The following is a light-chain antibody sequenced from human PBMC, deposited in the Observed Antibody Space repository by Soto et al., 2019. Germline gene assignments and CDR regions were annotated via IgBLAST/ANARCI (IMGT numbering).Light chain of an antibody. Sequence: DIQLTQSPSFLSASVGDRVTITCRASQTVSSYLVWYQQKPGKAPKVLITDASTLQSGVPSRLSGSGFGTEFTLTIRGLQPEDVATYYCQQINNFVTFGPGTKVNI. V-gene: IGKV1-9*01. CDR2: DAS. CDR1: QTVSSY. CDR3: QQINNFVT. J-gene: IGKJ3*01.